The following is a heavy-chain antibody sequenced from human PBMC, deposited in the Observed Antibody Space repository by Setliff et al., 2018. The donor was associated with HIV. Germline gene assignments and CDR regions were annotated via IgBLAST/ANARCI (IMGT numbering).Heavy chain of an antibody. CDR3: ASSGSYYVPYFNS. Sequence: GGSLRLSCAAARFSFSSYAMSWVRQAPGKGLEWVSVISGSGGKTDYADSVKGRFVISRDNSKNTLYLQMNSLRAEDTALYHCASSGSYYVPYFNSWGHGTQVTVSS. V-gene: IGHV3-23*01. CDR1: RFSFSSYA. J-gene: IGHJ4*01. CDR2: ISGSGGKT. D-gene: IGHD1-26*01.